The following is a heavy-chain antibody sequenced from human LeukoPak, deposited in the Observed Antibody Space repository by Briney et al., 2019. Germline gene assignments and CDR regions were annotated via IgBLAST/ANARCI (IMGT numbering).Heavy chain of an antibody. CDR3: ARVSARLHDFDY. V-gene: IGHV4-59*01. Sequence: PSETLSLTCTVSGGSISSYYWSWMRQPPGKGLEWIGYIYDSGSTNYNPSLKSRVTMAVDTSKKQFSLKLSSVTAADTAIYYCARVSARLHDFDYWGQGTLVTVSS. D-gene: IGHD6-25*01. CDR2: IYDSGST. J-gene: IGHJ4*02. CDR1: GGSISSYY.